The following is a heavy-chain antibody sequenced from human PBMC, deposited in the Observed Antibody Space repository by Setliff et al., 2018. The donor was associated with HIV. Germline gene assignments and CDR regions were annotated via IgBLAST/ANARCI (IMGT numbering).Heavy chain of an antibody. D-gene: IGHD5-18*01. CDR3: ARDSGGYNYGFAVGSFDY. V-gene: IGHV4-59*01. CDR1: SDSIRFYY. CDR2: VYYTGST. Sequence: PSETLSLTCTVSSDSIRFYYWTWIRQPPGKGLEWIGNVYYTGSTNYNPSLKGRITISIDTSKSQFSLKLTSVAAADTAVYYCARDSGGYNYGFAVGSFDYWGQGALVTVSS. J-gene: IGHJ4*02.